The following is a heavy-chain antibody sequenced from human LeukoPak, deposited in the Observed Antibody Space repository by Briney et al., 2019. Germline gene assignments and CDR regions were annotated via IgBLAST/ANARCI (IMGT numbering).Heavy chain of an antibody. CDR3: ARDTESITIFGVAQYYYYYGMDV. D-gene: IGHD3-3*01. CDR1: GFTFSSYA. V-gene: IGHV3-30-3*01. Sequence: PGGSLRLSCAASGFTFSSYAMHWVRQAPGKGLEWVAVISYDGSNKYYADSVKGRFTISRDDCKNTLYLQMNSLRAEDTAVYYCARDTESITIFGVAQYYYYYGMDVWGQGTTVTVSS. J-gene: IGHJ6*02. CDR2: ISYDGSNK.